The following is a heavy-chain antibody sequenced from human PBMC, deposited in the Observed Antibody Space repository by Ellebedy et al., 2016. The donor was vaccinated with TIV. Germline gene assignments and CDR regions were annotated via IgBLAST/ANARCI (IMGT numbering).Heavy chain of an antibody. J-gene: IGHJ3*02. CDR3: ATSYDSSGYYDDDAFDI. V-gene: IGHV4-59*01. CDR1: GGSISTYY. Sequence: MPSETLSLTCTVSGGSISTYYWSWIRQHTGKGLEWIGYIYYSGSTKYNPSLKSRVTISVDTSKKQFSLNLSSVTAADTAVYYCATSYDSSGYYDDDAFDIWGQGTMVTVSS. D-gene: IGHD3-22*01. CDR2: IYYSGST.